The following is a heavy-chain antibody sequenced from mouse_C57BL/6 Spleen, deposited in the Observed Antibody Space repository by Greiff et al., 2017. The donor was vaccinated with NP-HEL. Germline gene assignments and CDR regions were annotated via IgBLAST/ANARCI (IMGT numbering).Heavy chain of an antibody. Sequence: VQLQQSGPELVKPGASVKISCKASGYSFTGYYMNWVKQSPEKSLEWIGEINPSTGGTTYNQKFKAKATLTVDKSSRTAYMQLKSLTSEDSAVYYCASPYYGSSPFDYWGQGTTLTVSS. CDR1: GYSFTGYY. CDR2: INPSTGGT. J-gene: IGHJ2*01. CDR3: ASPYYGSSPFDY. V-gene: IGHV1-42*01. D-gene: IGHD1-1*01.